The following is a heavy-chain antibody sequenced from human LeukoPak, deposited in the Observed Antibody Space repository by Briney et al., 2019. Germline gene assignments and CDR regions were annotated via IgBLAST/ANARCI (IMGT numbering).Heavy chain of an antibody. D-gene: IGHD5-24*01. Sequence: PSETLSLTCTVSGASISSGGYFWSWIRQRPGTGLERIGYIFNSGSTHYSPSLKSRLIISLDTSKNQFSLKLTSVTAADTAVYYCARDRGPRYGTDVWGQGTTVTVSS. J-gene: IGHJ6*02. CDR1: GASISSGGYF. V-gene: IGHV4-31*03. CDR3: ARDRGPRYGTDV. CDR2: IFNSGST.